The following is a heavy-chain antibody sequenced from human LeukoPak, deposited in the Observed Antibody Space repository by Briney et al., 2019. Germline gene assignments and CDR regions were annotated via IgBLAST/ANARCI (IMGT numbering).Heavy chain of an antibody. D-gene: IGHD3-22*01. J-gene: IGHJ4*02. CDR1: GGSISSGGYS. CDR3: ARVAYDSSGYTFDY. CDR2: IYHSGST. Sequence: PSQTLSLTCAVSGGSISSGGYSWSWLRQPPGTGLEWIGYIYHSGSTYYNPSLKSRVTISVDRSKNQFSLKLSSVTAADTAVYYCARVAYDSSGYTFDYWGQGTLVTVSS. V-gene: IGHV4-30-2*01.